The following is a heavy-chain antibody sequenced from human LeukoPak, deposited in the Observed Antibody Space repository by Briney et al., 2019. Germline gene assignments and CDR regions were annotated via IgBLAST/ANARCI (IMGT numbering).Heavy chain of an antibody. CDR3: ARDRIFTRFDY. V-gene: IGHV3-21*01. CDR1: GFTFSSYS. J-gene: IGHJ4*02. Sequence: GGSLRLSCAASGFTFSSYSMNWVRQAPGKGLEWVSSISSSSSYIYYADSVKGRFTISRDNAKNSLYLQMNSLRAEDTAVYYCARDRIFTRFDYWGQGTLVTVSS. CDR2: ISSSSSYI.